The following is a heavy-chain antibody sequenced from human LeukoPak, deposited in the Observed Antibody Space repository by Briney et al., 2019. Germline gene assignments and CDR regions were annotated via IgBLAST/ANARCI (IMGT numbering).Heavy chain of an antibody. CDR2: IKQDGSEK. D-gene: IGHD3-9*01. J-gene: IGHJ4*02. CDR1: GFTFSLYW. Sequence: GGSLRLSCAASGFTFSLYWMNWVRRAPGKGLEWVANIKQDGSEKNYVDSVKGRFTISRDNAKNSLYLQINNLRVEDTAMYYCAGGTGFIIKDWGQGTLVTVSS. CDR3: AGGTGFIIKD. V-gene: IGHV3-7*03.